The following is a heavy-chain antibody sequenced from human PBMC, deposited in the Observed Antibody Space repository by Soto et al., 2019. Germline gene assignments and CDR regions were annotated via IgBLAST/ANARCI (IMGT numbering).Heavy chain of an antibody. CDR1: GYTFSSYS. CDR2: IYPDDSDT. D-gene: IGHD1-26*01. V-gene: IGHV5-51*01. CDR3: ARIGLRYHAFVY. Sequence: RGESLKISCEGSGYTFSSYSIGWVRQMPGKGLEWMGIIYPDDSDTSYSPSFRGQVTISVDKSISRAYLQWSSLKASDSAMYFCARIGLRYHAFVYWTRGTLITVS. J-gene: IGHJ4*02.